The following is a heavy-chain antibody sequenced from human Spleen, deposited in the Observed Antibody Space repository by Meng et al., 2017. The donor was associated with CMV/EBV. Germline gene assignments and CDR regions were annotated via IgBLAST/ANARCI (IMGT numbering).Heavy chain of an antibody. CDR3: ASLTEDRFDY. CDR1: EYTFTTYD. CDR2: INLSGGRT. Sequence: KVYCKASEYTFTTYDMHWVRQAPGEGLEWLGMINLSGGRTNYARKFQGRVTMARDTSTSTVYMELSSLRSDDTAVYYCASLTEDRFDYWGQGTLVTVSS. J-gene: IGHJ4*02. D-gene: IGHD3-9*01. V-gene: IGHV1-46*01.